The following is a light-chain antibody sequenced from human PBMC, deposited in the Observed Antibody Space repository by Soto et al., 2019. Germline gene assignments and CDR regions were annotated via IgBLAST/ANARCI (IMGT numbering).Light chain of an antibody. CDR3: LLSYHAARV. J-gene: IGLJ2*01. Sequence: QAVVTQEPSLTVSPGGTVTLTCGSSTGAVTSNHHPYWFQQKAGQAPRTLIYDTSNKHSWTPARFSGSLLGDKAALTLSGAQPEDEAQYDCLLSYHAARVFGGGTQLTVL. CDR1: TGAVTSNHH. V-gene: IGLV7-46*01. CDR2: DTS.